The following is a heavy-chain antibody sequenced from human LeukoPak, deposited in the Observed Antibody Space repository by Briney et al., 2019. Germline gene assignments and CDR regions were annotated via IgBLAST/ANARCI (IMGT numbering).Heavy chain of an antibody. D-gene: IGHD6-19*01. CDR3: AREEFGYSRGWSLDAFDI. CDR2: ISSSSSYV. CDR1: GFTFSSYS. J-gene: IGHJ3*02. Sequence: GGSLRLSCAASGFTFSSYSMNWVRQAPGKGLEWVSSISSSSSYVYYADSVKGRFTISRDNAKNSLYLHMNRLRAEDTAVYYCAREEFGYSRGWSLDAFDIWGQGTMVTVSS. V-gene: IGHV3-21*01.